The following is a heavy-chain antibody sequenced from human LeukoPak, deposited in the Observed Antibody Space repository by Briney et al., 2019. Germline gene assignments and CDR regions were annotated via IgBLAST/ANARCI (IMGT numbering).Heavy chain of an antibody. Sequence: GGSLRLSCVVSGFSFSDYLMSWVRQAPGKGLEWVANIKKDGSEKYYVDSVKGRFTISRDNAKNSLYLQMNSLRAEDTAMYYCARDTDTEGLDYWGQGTLVTVSS. J-gene: IGHJ4*02. CDR2: IKKDGSEK. CDR3: ARDTDTEGLDY. D-gene: IGHD2-8*02. V-gene: IGHV3-7*01. CDR1: GFSFSDYL.